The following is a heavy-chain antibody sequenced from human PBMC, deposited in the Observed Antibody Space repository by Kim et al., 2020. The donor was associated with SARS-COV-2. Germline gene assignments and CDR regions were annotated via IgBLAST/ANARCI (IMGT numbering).Heavy chain of an antibody. D-gene: IGHD4-17*01. CDR2: MYTTGTT. CDR3: AIAFYGDYIDY. J-gene: IGHJ4*02. V-gene: IGHV4-4*07. Sequence: SETLSLTCTISGDSISGYYWNWIRQPAGKGLEWIGRMYTTGTTNYNPSLKSRVTMSIDTSKNQFSLKLNSVTAADTAVYYCAIAFYGDYIDYWGQGTLVTVSS. CDR1: GDSISGYY.